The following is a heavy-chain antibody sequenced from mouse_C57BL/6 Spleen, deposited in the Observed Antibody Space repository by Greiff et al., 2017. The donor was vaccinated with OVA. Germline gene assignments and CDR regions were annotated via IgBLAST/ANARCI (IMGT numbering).Heavy chain of an antibody. CDR1: GFTFSDYG. CDR3: ARQDSKWYFDV. Sequence: EVKLVESGGGLVQPGGSLKLSCAASGFTFSDYGMAWVRQAPRKGPEWVAFISNLAYSIYYADTVTGRFTISRENAKNTLYLEMSSLRSEDTAMYYCARQDSKWYFDVWGTGTTVTVSS. CDR2: ISNLAYSI. J-gene: IGHJ1*03. V-gene: IGHV5-15*01. D-gene: IGHD2-5*01.